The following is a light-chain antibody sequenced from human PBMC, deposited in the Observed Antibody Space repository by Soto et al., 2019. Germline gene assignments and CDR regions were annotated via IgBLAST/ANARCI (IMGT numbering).Light chain of an antibody. V-gene: IGLV3-21*04. Sequence: SYELTQPPSVSVAPEKTATITCGGNNIGNKRVHWYRQKPGQAPVLVISYDSDRPSGITERFSGSNSGNTATLTISRVEDGDEADYYCQVWDIMTDNYVFGHGTKLTVL. J-gene: IGLJ1*01. CDR1: NIGNKR. CDR3: QVWDIMTDNYV. CDR2: YDS.